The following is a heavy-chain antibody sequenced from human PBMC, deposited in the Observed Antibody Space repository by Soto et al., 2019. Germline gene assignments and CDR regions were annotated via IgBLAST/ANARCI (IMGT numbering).Heavy chain of an antibody. V-gene: IGHV2-5*02. CDR3: ANIVVVGLGYYCDY. CDR2: IYWDDDK. CDR1: GFSLSSTRMS. D-gene: IGHD3-22*01. J-gene: IGHJ4*02. Sequence: HITLKESGPTVVKPTQTLTLTCTFSGFSLSSTRMSVGWFRQPQVKDLEWLPLIYWDDDKGYSPFLKSRLTITKDTSKHQVVRTMSNIAPVDTAIYYCANIVVVGLGYYCDYWGQGTLVTVSS.